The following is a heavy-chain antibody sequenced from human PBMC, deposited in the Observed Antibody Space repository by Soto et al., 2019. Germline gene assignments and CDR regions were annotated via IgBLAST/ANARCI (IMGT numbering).Heavy chain of an antibody. CDR1: GGTFSSYA. Sequence: QVQLVQSGAEVKKPGSSVKVSCKASGGTFSSYAIYWVRQAPGQGLEWMGGIIPIFGSANYAQKFQGRLTITADDSTNTCPMMLTSLRSEGTAVDYCARERPSTAAAYDYYGLAVWGKGTTVTVPS. D-gene: IGHD2-2*01. CDR2: IIPIFGSA. V-gene: IGHV1-69*01. J-gene: IGHJ6*04. CDR3: ARERPSTAAAYDYYGLAV.